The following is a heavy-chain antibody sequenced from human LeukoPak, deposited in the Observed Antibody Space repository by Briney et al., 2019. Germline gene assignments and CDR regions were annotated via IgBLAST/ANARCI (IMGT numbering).Heavy chain of an antibody. V-gene: IGHV1-69*04. CDR1: GYTFTGYY. Sequence: SVKVSXKASGYTFTGYYMHWVRQAPGQGLEWMGRIIPILGIANYAQKFQGRVTITADKSTSTAYMELSSLRSEDTAVYYCARARGYDFWSGYWFDPWGQGTLVTVSS. J-gene: IGHJ5*02. CDR3: ARARGYDFWSGYWFDP. CDR2: IIPILGIA. D-gene: IGHD3-3*01.